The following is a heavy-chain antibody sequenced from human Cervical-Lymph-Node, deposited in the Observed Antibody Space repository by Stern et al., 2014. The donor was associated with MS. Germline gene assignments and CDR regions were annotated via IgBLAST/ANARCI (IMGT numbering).Heavy chain of an antibody. CDR2: IYYSGST. Sequence: QLQLQESGPGLVKPSQTLSLTCTVSGGSISSGGYYWSWIRQHPGKGLEWIGYIYYSGSTYYNPSLKSRVTISVDTSKNQFSLKLSSVTAADTAVYYCARVGGRGAYYYGMDVWGQGTTVTVSS. V-gene: IGHV4-31*03. J-gene: IGHJ6*02. CDR3: ARVGGRGAYYYGMDV. D-gene: IGHD1-26*01. CDR1: GGSISSGGYY.